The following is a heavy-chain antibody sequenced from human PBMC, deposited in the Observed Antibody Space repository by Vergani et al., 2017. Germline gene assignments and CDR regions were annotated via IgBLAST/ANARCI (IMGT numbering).Heavy chain of an antibody. J-gene: IGHJ4*02. Sequence: QVQLVESGGGLVKPGGSLRLSCAASGFTFSDYYMSWIRQAPGKGLEWVSYISSSSSYTNYADSVKGRFTISRDNAKNSLYLQMNSLRAEDTAVYYCARDIGERSCSGGSCYSAQSFDYWGQGTLVTVSS. D-gene: IGHD2-15*01. V-gene: IGHV3-11*06. CDR2: ISSSSSYT. CDR1: GFTFSDYY. CDR3: ARDIGERSCSGGSCYSAQSFDY.